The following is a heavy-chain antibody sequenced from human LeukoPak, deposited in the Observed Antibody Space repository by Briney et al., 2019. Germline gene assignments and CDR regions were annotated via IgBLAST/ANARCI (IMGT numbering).Heavy chain of an antibody. CDR3: ARDSSGWYADWFAP. D-gene: IGHD6-19*01. CDR1: GFTFSSYW. Sequence: GGSLRLSCAASGFTFSSYWMSWVGQARGKGVEWVGNIKQDGSEKSYVASVKGRFTISRDNAKNSLYLQMTSLRAEDTAVYYCARDSSGWYADWFAPSGQGTLVTASS. J-gene: IGHJ5*02. CDR2: IKQDGSEK. V-gene: IGHV3-7*01.